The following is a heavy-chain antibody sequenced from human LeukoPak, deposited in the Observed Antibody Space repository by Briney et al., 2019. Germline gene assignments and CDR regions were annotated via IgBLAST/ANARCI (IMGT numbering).Heavy chain of an antibody. CDR3: ARVENWFDP. J-gene: IGHJ5*02. CDR2: INPSGVST. CDR1: GYTFTNYY. Sequence: ASVKVSCKASGYTFTNYYMHWVRQAPGQGLEWMGIINPSGVSTTYAQKFQGRVTMTRDMSTSTVYMELSSLRSEDTAVYYCARVENWFDPWGQGTLVTVSS. V-gene: IGHV1-46*01. D-gene: IGHD1-1*01.